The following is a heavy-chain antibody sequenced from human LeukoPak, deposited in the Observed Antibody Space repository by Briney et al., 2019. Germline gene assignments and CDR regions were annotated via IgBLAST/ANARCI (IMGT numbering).Heavy chain of an antibody. V-gene: IGHV4-38-2*02. CDR1: GFIFSDYY. CDR2: INYRGDT. J-gene: IGHJ3*02. Sequence: GSLRLSCAASGFIFSDYYMSWIRQAPGKGLEWLGSINYRGDTDYNPSLKSRVTISVDTSKNQFSLKLSSVTAADTAEYYCARDLYSSRTNDAFVIWGQGTMVTVSS. CDR3: ARDLYSSRTNDAFVI. D-gene: IGHD6-13*01.